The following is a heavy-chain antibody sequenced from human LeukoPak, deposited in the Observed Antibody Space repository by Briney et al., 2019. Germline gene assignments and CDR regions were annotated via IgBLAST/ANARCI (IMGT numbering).Heavy chain of an antibody. V-gene: IGHV1-18*01. CDR1: GYTFTSYG. CDR3: ARDYAAASNDY. Sequence: ASVKVSCKASGYTFTSYGISWVRQAPGQGLKWIGWISAYNGNTNYAQKLQGRVTMTTDTSTSTAYMELRSLRSDDTAVYYCARDYAAASNDYWGQGTLVTVSS. J-gene: IGHJ4*02. D-gene: IGHD2-15*01. CDR2: ISAYNGNT.